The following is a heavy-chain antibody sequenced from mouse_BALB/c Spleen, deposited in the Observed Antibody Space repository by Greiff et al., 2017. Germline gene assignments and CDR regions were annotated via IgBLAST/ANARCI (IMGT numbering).Heavy chain of an antibody. CDR3: ARYYGSLGAMDY. D-gene: IGHD1-1*01. CDR1: GYTFTDYY. Sequence: VKLVESGAELARPGASVKLSCKASGYTFTDYYVNWVKQRTGQGLEWIGEIYPGSGNTYYNEKFKGKATLTADKSSSTAYMQLSSLTSEDSAVYFCARYYGSLGAMDYWGQGTSVTVSS. V-gene: IGHV1-77*01. CDR2: IYPGSGNT. J-gene: IGHJ4*01.